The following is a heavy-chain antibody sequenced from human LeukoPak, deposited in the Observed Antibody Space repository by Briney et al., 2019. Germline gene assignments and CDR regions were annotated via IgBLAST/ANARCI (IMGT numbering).Heavy chain of an antibody. Sequence: ASVKVSCKAYGYTFTGQYMHWVRQAPGQGLEWMGWINPNTGDTNYAQKFQGRVTMTRDTAISTAYLELSRLASDDTAVYYCASYPRYIRSPPFDYWGQGTLVTVSS. V-gene: IGHV1-2*02. CDR3: ASYPRYIRSPPFDY. CDR2: INPNTGDT. D-gene: IGHD5-12*01. J-gene: IGHJ4*02. CDR1: GYTFTGQY.